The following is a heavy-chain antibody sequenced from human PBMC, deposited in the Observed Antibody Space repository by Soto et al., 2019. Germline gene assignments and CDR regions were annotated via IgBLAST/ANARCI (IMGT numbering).Heavy chain of an antibody. CDR2: IWYDGSNR. CDR3: ARGAWVVVPAYTDY. V-gene: IGHV3-33*01. CDR1: GFTFSSYG. Sequence: QPGGSMRLSCAASGFTFSSYGMHWVRQAPGKGLEWVAVIWYDGSNRYYADSVKGRFTISRDNSKNTLYLQMNSLRAEDTAVYYCARGAWVVVPAYTDYWGQGTLVTVSS. J-gene: IGHJ4*02. D-gene: IGHD2-2*01.